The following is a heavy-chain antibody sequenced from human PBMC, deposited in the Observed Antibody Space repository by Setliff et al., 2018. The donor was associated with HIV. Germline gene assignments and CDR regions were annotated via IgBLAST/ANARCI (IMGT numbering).Heavy chain of an antibody. CDR2: RWYEGSQK. V-gene: IGHV3-30*02. D-gene: IGHD5-18*01. CDR1: GFSFRDYG. J-gene: IGHJ4*02. CDR3: AAGNNYAQVNN. Sequence: SGGSLRLSCAASGFSFRDYGMNWVRQAPGKGLEWVAFRWYEGSQKYYADSVRGRFSISRDNTRDTLYLQMNSLKTEDTAVYYCAAGNNYAQVNNWGQGTLVTVSS.